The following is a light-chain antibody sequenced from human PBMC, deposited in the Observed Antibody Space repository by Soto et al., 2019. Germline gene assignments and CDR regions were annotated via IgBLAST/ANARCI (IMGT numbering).Light chain of an antibody. CDR3: QQYGSSPRT. V-gene: IGKV3-20*01. Sequence: EVVLTQSPGTLSLSPGERATLSCRASQSVSGVYLAWYQQRPGQAPSLLMYGASSRATGTPERFSGSGSGTDFTLTISRLEPEDFAVYYCQQYGSSPRTFGQGTKVDIK. CDR1: QSVSGVY. CDR2: GAS. J-gene: IGKJ1*01.